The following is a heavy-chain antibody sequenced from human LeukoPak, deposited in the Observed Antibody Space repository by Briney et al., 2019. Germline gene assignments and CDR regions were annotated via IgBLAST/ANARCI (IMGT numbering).Heavy chain of an antibody. Sequence: GASVKVSCQASGDTFSSYVISWVRQAPGQGLEWMGGINPVFGTAHYAQKFQDRVTITADESTSTAYMELSSLRSEDTAVYYCAKTFLTAYDTYFYYYGLDVWGQGTPVTVSS. D-gene: IGHD3-9*01. CDR3: AKTFLTAYDTYFYYYGLDV. CDR2: INPVFGTA. J-gene: IGHJ6*02. CDR1: GDTFSSYV. V-gene: IGHV1-69*13.